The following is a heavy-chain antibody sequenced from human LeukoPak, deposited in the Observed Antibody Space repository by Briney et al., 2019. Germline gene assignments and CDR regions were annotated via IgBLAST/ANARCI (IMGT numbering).Heavy chain of an antibody. J-gene: IGHJ2*01. CDR2: ISDVGST. CDR1: GGSFRSYY. Sequence: PSETLSLTCTVSGGSFRSYYWSWIRQPPGKGLEWIGHISDVGSTNYNPSLKSRVTISVEPSKNQVSLKLSSVTAADTAVYYCAREGESRYFDLWGRGTLVTVSS. CDR3: AREGESRYFDL. V-gene: IGHV4-59*01. D-gene: IGHD3-10*01.